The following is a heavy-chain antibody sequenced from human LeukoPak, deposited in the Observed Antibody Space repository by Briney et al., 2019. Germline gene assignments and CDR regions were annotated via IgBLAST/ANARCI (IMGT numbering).Heavy chain of an antibody. CDR3: ARASEDYYYYYMDV. V-gene: IGHV4-61*01. CDR1: GYSISSGYY. J-gene: IGHJ6*03. D-gene: IGHD1-14*01. CDR2: IYYSGST. Sequence: SETLSLTCTVSGYSISSGYYRGWIRQPPGKGLQWIGYIYYSGSTIYNPSLKSRVTISVDTSKNQFSLKLSSVTAADTAVYYCARASEDYYYYYMDVWGKGTTVTISS.